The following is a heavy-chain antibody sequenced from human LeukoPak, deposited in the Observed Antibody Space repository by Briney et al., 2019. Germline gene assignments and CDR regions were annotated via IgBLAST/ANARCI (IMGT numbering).Heavy chain of an antibody. Sequence: GGSLRLSCAASGFTFSSYSMNWVRQAPGKGLEWVLYISSSSSTIYYTDSVKGRFTISSDKSKNSLFLQMNSLRPEDTALYYCAKGQETESRLDSWGQGTLVTVSS. J-gene: IGHJ4*02. CDR3: AKGQETESRLDS. CDR1: GFTFSSYS. CDR2: ISSSSSTI. D-gene: IGHD1-1*01. V-gene: IGHV3-48*01.